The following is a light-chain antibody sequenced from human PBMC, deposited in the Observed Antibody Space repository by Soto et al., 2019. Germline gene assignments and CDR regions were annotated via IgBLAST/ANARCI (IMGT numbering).Light chain of an antibody. CDR2: GNS. J-gene: IGLJ3*02. V-gene: IGLV1-40*01. CDR3: QSYDSSLGGWV. Sequence: QSVLTQPPSVSGAPGQRVTISCTGSSSNIGAGYDVHWYQQLPGTAPKLLIYGNSNRPSGVPDRFSGSKSGTSASLAITGLQAEGEADYYCQSYDSSLGGWVFGGGTKVTVL. CDR1: SSNIGAGYD.